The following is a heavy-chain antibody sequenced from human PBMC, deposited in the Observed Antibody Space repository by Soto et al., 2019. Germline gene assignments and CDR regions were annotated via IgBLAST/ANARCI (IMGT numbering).Heavy chain of an antibody. CDR3: ARGGVEGYYFDY. CDR1: GGSFSGYY. V-gene: IGHV4-34*01. J-gene: IGHJ4*02. CDR2: INHSGST. D-gene: IGHD3-10*01. Sequence: QVQLQQWGAGLLKPSETLSLTCAVYGGSFSGYYWSWIRQPPGKGLEWIGEINHSGSTNYNPSLNSRVTISVDTSKNQFSLKLSSVTAADTAVYYCARGGVEGYYFDYWGQGTLVTVSS.